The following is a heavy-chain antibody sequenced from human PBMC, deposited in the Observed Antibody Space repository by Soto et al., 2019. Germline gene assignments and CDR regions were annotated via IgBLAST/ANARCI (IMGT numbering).Heavy chain of an antibody. CDR2: ISAYNGNT. Sequence: ASVKVSCKASGYTFTSYGISWVRQAPGQGLERIGWISAYNGNTNYAQKLQGSVTMTTDTSTSTAYMELRSLISDDTAVYYCAREPNYFDYWGQGTLVTVSS. J-gene: IGHJ4*02. CDR3: AREPNYFDY. CDR1: GYTFTSYG. V-gene: IGHV1-18*01.